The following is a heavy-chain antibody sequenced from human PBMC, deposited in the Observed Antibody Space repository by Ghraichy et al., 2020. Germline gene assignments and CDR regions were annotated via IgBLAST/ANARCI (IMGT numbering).Heavy chain of an antibody. D-gene: IGHD3-22*01. CDR1: GGSISSSSYY. Sequence: SETLSLTCTVSGGSISSSSYYWGWIRQPPGKGLEWIGSIYYSGSTYYNPSLKSRVTISVDTSKNQFSLKLSSVTAADTAVYYCARYDSSGYYSLDAFDIWGQGTMVTVSS. CDR2: IYYSGST. J-gene: IGHJ3*02. V-gene: IGHV4-39*01. CDR3: ARYDSSGYYSLDAFDI.